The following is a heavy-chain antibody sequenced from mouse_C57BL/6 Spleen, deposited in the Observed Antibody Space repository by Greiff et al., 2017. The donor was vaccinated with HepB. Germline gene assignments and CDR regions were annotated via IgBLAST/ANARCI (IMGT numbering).Heavy chain of an antibody. V-gene: IGHV5-17*01. Sequence: EVKVEESGGGLVKPGGSLKLSCAASGFTFSDYGIHWVRQAPEKGLEWVAYISSGSSTIYYADTVKGRFTISRDNAKNTLFLQMTSLRSEDTAMYYCARLDYWGKGTTLTVSS. J-gene: IGHJ2*01. CDR1: GFTFSDYG. CDR2: ISSGSSTI. CDR3: ARLDY.